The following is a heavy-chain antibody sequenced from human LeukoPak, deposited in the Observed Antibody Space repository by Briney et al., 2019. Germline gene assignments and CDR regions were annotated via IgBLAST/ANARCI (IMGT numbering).Heavy chain of an antibody. V-gene: IGHV5-51*01. Sequence: GESLKISCKGSGYSFTSYWIGWLLQLPGKGLEWMGIIYPGDPRTRYSPSFEGQVTISADKSISTAYLQWSSLKASDTAMYYCARAHDSSGLDYWGRGTLVTVSS. CDR3: ARAHDSSGLDY. CDR2: IYPGDPRT. J-gene: IGHJ4*02. CDR1: GYSFTSYW. D-gene: IGHD3-22*01.